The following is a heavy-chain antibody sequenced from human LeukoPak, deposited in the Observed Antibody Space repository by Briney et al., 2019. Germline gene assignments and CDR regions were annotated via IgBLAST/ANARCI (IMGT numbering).Heavy chain of an antibody. CDR2: MNPNSGNT. V-gene: IGHV1-8*01. Sequence: GASVKVSCKASGYTFTSYDINWVRQATGQGLEWMGWMNPNSGNTGYAQKFQGRVTMTRNTSISTAYMELSSLRSEDTAVYYCARGEGGSSGWYRGGYYYYGMDVWGQGTTVTVSS. J-gene: IGHJ6*02. D-gene: IGHD6-19*01. CDR3: ARGEGGSSGWYRGGYYYYGMDV. CDR1: GYTFTSYD.